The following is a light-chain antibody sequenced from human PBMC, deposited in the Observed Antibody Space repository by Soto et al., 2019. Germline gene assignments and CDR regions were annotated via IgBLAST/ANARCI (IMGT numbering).Light chain of an antibody. CDR2: DVS. CDR3: SSFTSTTTLDV. CDR1: SSDVGAYNR. J-gene: IGLJ1*01. Sequence: QSALTQPASVSGSPGQSITISCTGTSSDVGAYNRVSWYRQHPGKAPKLMIYDVSSRPSGVSNRFSGSKSGNTAFLTISRLQAEDEADYYCSSFTSTTTLDVFGTGTTLTVL. V-gene: IGLV2-14*03.